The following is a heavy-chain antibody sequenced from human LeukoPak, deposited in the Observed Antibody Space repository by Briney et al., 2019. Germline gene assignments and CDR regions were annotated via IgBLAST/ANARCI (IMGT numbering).Heavy chain of an antibody. Sequence: ASVKVSCKASGYTFSGYYMHWVRQAPGQGLEWMGWINPNSGGTDYAQKFQGRVTMTKDTSISKAYKELSRLRSDDTAVYYCARDHYDSRRGVDHWGQGTLVTVSS. CDR2: INPNSGGT. J-gene: IGHJ4*02. CDR3: ARDHYDSRRGVDH. V-gene: IGHV1-2*02. D-gene: IGHD3-22*01. CDR1: GYTFSGYY.